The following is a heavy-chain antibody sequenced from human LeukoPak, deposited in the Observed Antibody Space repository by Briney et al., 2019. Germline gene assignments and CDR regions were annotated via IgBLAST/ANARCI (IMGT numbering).Heavy chain of an antibody. V-gene: IGHV3-23*01. Sequence: PGGSLRLSCAASGFSFSSFAMTWVRQAPGKGLVWVSSITGGHYATYNTDSVKGRFTISRDNAKNTLYLQMNSLRADDTAIYYCTKDPNGDYIGAFDPWGQGTLVTVSS. J-gene: IGHJ5*02. CDR3: TKDPNGDYIGAFDP. D-gene: IGHD4-17*01. CDR2: ITGGHYAT. CDR1: GFSFSSFA.